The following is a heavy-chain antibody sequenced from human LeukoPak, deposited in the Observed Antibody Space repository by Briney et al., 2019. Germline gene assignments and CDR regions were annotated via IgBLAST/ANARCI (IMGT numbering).Heavy chain of an antibody. CDR2: ISSNGDST. CDR3: ARYGALDY. CDR1: GFTFSSDA. D-gene: IGHD4-17*01. J-gene: IGHJ4*02. V-gene: IGHV3-64*01. Sequence: GGSLRLSCAASGFTFSSDAMHWVRQAPGKGLEYVSAISSNGDSTYYANSVKGRFTISRDNAKNSLYLQMRSLRTEDTAMYYCARYGALDYWGQGTRVTVSS.